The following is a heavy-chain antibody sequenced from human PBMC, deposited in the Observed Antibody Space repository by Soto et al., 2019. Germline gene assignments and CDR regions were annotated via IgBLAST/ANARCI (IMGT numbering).Heavy chain of an antibody. CDR2: IYYSGST. CDR1: GGSISSYY. J-gene: IGHJ4*02. D-gene: IGHD5-18*01. V-gene: IGHV4-59*01. Sequence: SETLSLTCTVSGGSISSYYWSWIRQPPGKGLEWIGYIYYSGSTNYNPSLKSRVTISVDTSKNQFSLKLSSVTAADTAVYYCARDAGYSYGNFDYWGQGTLVTVSS. CDR3: ARDAGYSYGNFDY.